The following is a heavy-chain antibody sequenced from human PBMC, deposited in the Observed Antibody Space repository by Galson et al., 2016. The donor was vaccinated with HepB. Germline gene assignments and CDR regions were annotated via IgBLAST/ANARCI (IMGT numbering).Heavy chain of an antibody. CDR2: FDPEEGEV. CDR3: TTGSVRFLEWLGQVDV. V-gene: IGHV1-24*01. D-gene: IGHD3-3*01. CDR1: GHTLTQLS. J-gene: IGHJ6*02. Sequence: SVKVSCKVSGHTLTQLSIHWVRQAPGKGLEWMGGFDPEEGEVLYAQQFQGRVTMTEDTSTDTAYMELSRLRSQDTAVYYCTTGSVRFLEWLGQVDVWGQGTTVTVSS.